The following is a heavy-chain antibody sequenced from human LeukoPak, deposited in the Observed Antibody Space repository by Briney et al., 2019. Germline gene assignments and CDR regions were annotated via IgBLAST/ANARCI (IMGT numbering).Heavy chain of an antibody. CDR2: INSDRSST. V-gene: IGHV3-74*01. CDR1: GFTFSSYW. Sequence: GGSLRLSCAASGFTFSSYWMHWVRQAPGKGLVWVSRINSDRSSTSCADSVKGRFTISRDNAKNTLYLQMNSLRAEDTAVYYCARGPDDSQLAFYYYYGMDVWGQGTTVTVSS. D-gene: IGHD6-6*01. CDR3: ARGPDDSQLAFYYYYGMDV. J-gene: IGHJ6*02.